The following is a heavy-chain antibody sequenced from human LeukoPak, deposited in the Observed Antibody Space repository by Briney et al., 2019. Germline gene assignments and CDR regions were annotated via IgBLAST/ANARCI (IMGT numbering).Heavy chain of an antibody. CDR1: GYSINSGYY. D-gene: IGHD3-22*01. CDR3: ARGVFLGYDSSSGAS. J-gene: IGHJ5*02. CDR2: IDHSGST. V-gene: IGHV4-38-2*02. Sequence: SETLSLTCTVSGYSINSGYYWGWIRQPPGKGLEWIGSIDHSGSTYYNPSLKSRVTISVDTSKNQFSLKLSSVTAADTAVYYCARGVFLGYDSSSGASWGQGTLVTVSS.